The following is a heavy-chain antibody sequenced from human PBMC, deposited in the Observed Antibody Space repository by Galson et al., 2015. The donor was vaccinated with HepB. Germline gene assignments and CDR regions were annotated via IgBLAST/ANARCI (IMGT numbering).Heavy chain of an antibody. D-gene: IGHD6-19*01. CDR1: GFTFDDYA. V-gene: IGHV3-9*01. CDR3: ASGIAVAVAFDI. J-gene: IGHJ3*02. Sequence: SLRLSCAASGFTFDDYAMHWVRQAPGKGLEWVSGISWNSGSIGYADSVKGRFTISRDNAKNSLYLQMNSLRAEDTALYYCASGIAVAVAFDIWGQGTMVTVSS. CDR2: ISWNSGSI.